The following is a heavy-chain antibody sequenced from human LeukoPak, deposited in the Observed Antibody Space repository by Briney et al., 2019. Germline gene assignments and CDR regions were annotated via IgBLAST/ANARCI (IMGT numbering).Heavy chain of an antibody. CDR3: AREGDLYYYDSSGYYYEDY. CDR2: ISTSSGYI. J-gene: IGHJ4*02. D-gene: IGHD3-22*01. V-gene: IGHV3-21*06. Sequence: GGSLRLSCAASRFNFNSFVMGWVRQPPGKGLEWVSSISTSSGYIFYADSLKGRVTISRDNAKNSLYLQMNSLRAEDTAVYYCAREGDLYYYDSSGYYYEDYWGQGTLVTVSS. CDR1: RFNFNSFV.